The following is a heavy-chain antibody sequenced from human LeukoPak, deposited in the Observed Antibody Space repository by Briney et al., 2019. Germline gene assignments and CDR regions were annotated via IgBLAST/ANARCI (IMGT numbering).Heavy chain of an antibody. D-gene: IGHD4-23*01. V-gene: IGHV3-38-3*01. CDR1: GFTVSSNE. J-gene: IGHJ4*02. CDR2: ISGGCT. Sequence: GGSLRLSCAASGFTVSSNEMSWVRQAPGKGLEWVSSISGGCTYYADSRKGRFTISRDNAKNSLFLQMTSLRAEDTAVYYCVRGATYGGSDHWGQGTLVIVSS. CDR3: VRGATYGGSDH.